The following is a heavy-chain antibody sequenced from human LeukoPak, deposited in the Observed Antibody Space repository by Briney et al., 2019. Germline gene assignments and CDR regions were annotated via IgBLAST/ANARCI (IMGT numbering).Heavy chain of an antibody. D-gene: IGHD3-3*01. CDR3: AKGNYDFWSSLQYTYVAFGGSDY. Sequence: PGGSLRLSCAASGFTFSSYAMSWVRQAPGKGLEWVSAISGSGGSTYYADSVKGWFTISRDNSKNTLYLQMNSLRAEDTAVYYCAKGNYDFWSSLQYTYVAFGGSDYWGQGTLVTVSS. CDR1: GFTFSSYA. J-gene: IGHJ4*02. CDR2: ISGSGGST. V-gene: IGHV3-23*01.